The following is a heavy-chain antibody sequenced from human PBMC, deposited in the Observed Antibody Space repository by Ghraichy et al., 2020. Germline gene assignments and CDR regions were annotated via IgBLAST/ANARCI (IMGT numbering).Heavy chain of an antibody. CDR2: MNPNSGNT. Sequence: ASVKVSCKASGYTFTSYDIHWVRQATGQGLEWLGWMNPNSGNTGYAQKFQGRVSMTRDTSINTAYMELSSLRSEDTAVYFCARVGETYLDSSGYYRPWGQGTLGTVSS. V-gene: IGHV1-8*01. CDR3: ARVGETYLDSSGYYRP. CDR1: GYTFTSYD. J-gene: IGHJ5*02. D-gene: IGHD3-22*01.